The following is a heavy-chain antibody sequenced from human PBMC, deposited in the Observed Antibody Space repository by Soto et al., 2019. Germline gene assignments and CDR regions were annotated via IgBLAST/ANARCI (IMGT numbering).Heavy chain of an antibody. CDR2: INHSGST. CDR1: GGSFSGYY. Sequence: QVQLQQWGAGLLKPSETLSLTCAVYGGSFSGYYWSWIRQPPGKGLEWIGEINHSGSTNYNPSLKSRVTISVDTSKNQFSLKLSSVTAADTAVYYCASATIGGYFDYWGQGTLVTVSS. CDR3: ASATIGGYFDY. J-gene: IGHJ4*02. V-gene: IGHV4-34*01. D-gene: IGHD1-26*01.